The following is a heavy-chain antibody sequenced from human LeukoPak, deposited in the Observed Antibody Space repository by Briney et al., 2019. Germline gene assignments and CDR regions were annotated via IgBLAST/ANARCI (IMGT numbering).Heavy chain of an antibody. CDR2: ISTYNGNT. D-gene: IGHD4/OR15-4a*01. CDR3: AKIAYGANSFDY. CDR1: GYTFTNYD. J-gene: IGHJ4*02. V-gene: IGHV1-18*01. Sequence: GASVKVSCKASGYTFTNYDINWVRQAPGQGLEWMGWISTYNGNTNYAQKLQGRVTMTTDTSTSTVYMELRSLRSDDTAVYYCAKIAYGANSFDYWGQGTLVTVSS.